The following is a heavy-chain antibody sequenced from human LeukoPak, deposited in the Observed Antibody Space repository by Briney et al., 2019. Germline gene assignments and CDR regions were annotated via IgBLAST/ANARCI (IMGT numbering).Heavy chain of an antibody. D-gene: IGHD3-3*01. CDR1: GGSISSGSYY. CDR3: ARSGYYTRHFDY. Sequence: SQTLSLTCTVSGGSISSGSYYWSWIRQPAGKGLEWIGRIYTSGSTNYNPSLKSRVTISVDTSKNQFSLKLSSVTAADTAVYYCARSGYYTRHFDYWGQGTLVTVSP. CDR2: IYTSGST. V-gene: IGHV4-61*02. J-gene: IGHJ4*02.